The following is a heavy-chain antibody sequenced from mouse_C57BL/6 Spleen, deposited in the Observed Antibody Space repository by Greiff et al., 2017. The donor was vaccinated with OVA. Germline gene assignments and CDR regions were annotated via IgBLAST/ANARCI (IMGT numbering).Heavy chain of an antibody. J-gene: IGHJ4*01. Sequence: EVKLVESGGGLVQPGGSMKLSCVASGFTFSNYWMNWVRQSPEKGLEWVAQIRLKSDNYATHYAESVKGRFTISRDDSKSSVYLQMNNLRAEDTGIYYCTAAERYYYAMDYWGQGTSVTVSS. V-gene: IGHV6-3*01. CDR3: TAAERYYYAMDY. CDR1: GFTFSNYW. CDR2: IRLKSDNYAT.